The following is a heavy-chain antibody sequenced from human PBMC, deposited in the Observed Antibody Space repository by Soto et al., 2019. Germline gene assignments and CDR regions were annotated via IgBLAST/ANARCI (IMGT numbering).Heavy chain of an antibody. CDR2: ITPSGGST. J-gene: IGHJ3*02. Sequence: QVQLVQSGAEVKKPGASVKVSCKASGYTFTSYYMHWVRQAPGQGLEWMGIITPSGGSTSYAQKYQGRVTMTRDTSTSTVDRGRSSLRSEDTAVEYWARDPIVVVITKDAVDIWGQGTMVTVSS. CDR3: ARDPIVVVITKDAVDI. V-gene: IGHV1-46*01. CDR1: GYTFTSYY. D-gene: IGHD3-22*01.